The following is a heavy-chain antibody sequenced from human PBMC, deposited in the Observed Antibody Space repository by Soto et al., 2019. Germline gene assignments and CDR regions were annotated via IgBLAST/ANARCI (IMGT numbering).Heavy chain of an antibody. V-gene: IGHV3-48*02. Sequence: GGSLRLSCAASGFTFSSYSMNWVRQAPGKGLEWVSYISSSSSTIYYADSVKGRFTISRDNAKNSLYLQMNSLRDEDTAVYYCASEPAPLVLAYYYGMDVWGQGTTVTVSS. CDR3: ASEPAPLVLAYYYGMDV. D-gene: IGHD6-6*01. CDR2: ISSSSSTI. CDR1: GFTFSSYS. J-gene: IGHJ6*02.